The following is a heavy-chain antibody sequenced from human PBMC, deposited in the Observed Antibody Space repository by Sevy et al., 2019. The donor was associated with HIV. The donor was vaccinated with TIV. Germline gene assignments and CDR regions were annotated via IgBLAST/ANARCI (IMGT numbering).Heavy chain of an antibody. CDR2: IWYDGSNK. V-gene: IGHV3-33*06. CDR3: AKGSTLLWFGESGDAFDI. CDR1: GFTFSSYG. D-gene: IGHD3-10*01. Sequence: GGSLRLSCAASGFTFSSYGIHWVRQAPGEGLEWVAVIWYDGSNKYYADSVKGRLTISRDNSKNTLYLQMNSLRAEDTAVYYCAKGSTLLWFGESGDAFDIWGQGTMVTVSS. J-gene: IGHJ3*02.